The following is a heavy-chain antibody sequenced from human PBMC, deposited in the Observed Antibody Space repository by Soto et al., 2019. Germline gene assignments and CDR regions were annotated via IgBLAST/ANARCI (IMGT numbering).Heavy chain of an antibody. Sequence: QVQLVQSGTEVKKPGASVKVSCKTSGYSFANQAINWVRQAPGQGLEWVGWISGRSGNSNYAETVRGRVTLTTDTSAGTAYLRLRALTTDDPAVYYCGRGYEGGAYFSPLGDGMDVWGQGPTVPVSS. CDR3: GRGYEGGAYFSPLGDGMDV. V-gene: IGHV1-18*01. D-gene: IGHD1-1*01. CDR2: ISGRSGNS. J-gene: IGHJ6*02. CDR1: GYSFANQA.